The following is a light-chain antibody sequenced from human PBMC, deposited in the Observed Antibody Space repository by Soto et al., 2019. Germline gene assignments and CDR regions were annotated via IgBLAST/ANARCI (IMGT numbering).Light chain of an antibody. CDR3: QQRRNWPPSIT. CDR1: QSVGSN. J-gene: IGKJ5*01. V-gene: IGKV3-11*01. CDR2: VAS. Sequence: ILLTQSPVTLSVSPREAATLSWRTSQSVGSNLAWFQQRPGPAPRLLLYVASKTATGIPARFSGSGSGTDFTLTISSLEPEDFAVYYCQQRRNWPPSITFGQGTRLEIK.